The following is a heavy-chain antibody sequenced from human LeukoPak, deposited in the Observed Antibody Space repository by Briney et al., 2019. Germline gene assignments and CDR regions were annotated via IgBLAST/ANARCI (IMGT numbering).Heavy chain of an antibody. CDR2: IVVGSGNT. Sequence: SVKVSCKASGFTFTSSAMQWVRQARGQRLEWIGWIVVGSGNTNYAQKFQERVTITRDMSTSTAYMELSSLRSEDTAVYYCAAGGVYGDSYLDYWGQGTLVTVSS. CDR3: AAGGVYGDSYLDY. CDR1: GFTFTSSA. D-gene: IGHD2-21*02. V-gene: IGHV1-58*02. J-gene: IGHJ4*02.